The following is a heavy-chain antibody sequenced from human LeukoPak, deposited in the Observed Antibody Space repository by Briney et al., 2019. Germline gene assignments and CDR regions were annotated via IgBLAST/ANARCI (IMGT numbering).Heavy chain of an antibody. V-gene: IGHV3-53*04. CDR2: IYSGGST. D-gene: IGHD3-3*01. CDR1: GFTVSSNY. Sequence: GGSLRLSCAASGFTVSSNYMSWVRQAPGKGLEWVSVIYSGGSTYYADSVKGRFTISRHNSKNTLYLQMNSLRAEDTAVYYCARGGTDYDFWSGYYNEYYFDYWGQGTLVTVSS. CDR3: ARGGTDYDFWSGYYNEYYFDY. J-gene: IGHJ4*02.